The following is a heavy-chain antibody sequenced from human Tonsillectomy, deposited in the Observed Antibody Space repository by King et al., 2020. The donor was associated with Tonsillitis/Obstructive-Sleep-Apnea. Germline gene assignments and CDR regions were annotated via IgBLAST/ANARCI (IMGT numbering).Heavy chain of an antibody. Sequence: VQLVESGGGVVQPGRSLRLSCAASGFTFSSYAMHWVRQAPGKGLEWVAVISYDGSNKYYADSVKGRFTISRDNSKNTLYLQMNSLRAEDTAVYYCARSTRLCSGGSCYPQHYYYYYMDVWGKGTTVTVSS. V-gene: IGHV3-30*01. J-gene: IGHJ6*03. D-gene: IGHD2-15*01. CDR1: GFTFSSYA. CDR3: ARSTRLCSGGSCYPQHYYYYYMDV. CDR2: ISYDGSNK.